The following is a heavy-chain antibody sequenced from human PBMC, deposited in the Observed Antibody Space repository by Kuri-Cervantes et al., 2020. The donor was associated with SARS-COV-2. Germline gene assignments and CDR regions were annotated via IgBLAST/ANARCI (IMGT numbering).Heavy chain of an antibody. D-gene: IGHD2-2*01. Sequence: ASVKVSCKASGYTFTSYGISWVRQAPGQGLEWMGWISAYNGNTNYAQKVQGRVTMTRDTSISTAYMELSRLRSDDTAVYYCARDLMDCSSTSCYPRGMDVWGQGTTVTVSS. J-gene: IGHJ6*02. CDR3: ARDLMDCSSTSCYPRGMDV. CDR2: ISAYNGNT. CDR1: GYTFTSYG. V-gene: IGHV1-18*01.